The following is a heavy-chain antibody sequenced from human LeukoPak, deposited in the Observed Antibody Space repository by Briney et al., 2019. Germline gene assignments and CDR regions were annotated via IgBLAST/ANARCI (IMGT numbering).Heavy chain of an antibody. CDR2: IWYDGSNK. J-gene: IGHJ3*02. CDR3: ARERPWDYGAFDI. V-gene: IGHV3-33*01. D-gene: IGHD4-17*01. Sequence: GGSLRLSCAASGFTLSSYGMHWVRQAPGKGLEWVAVIWYDGSNKYYADSVKGRFTISRDNSKNTLYLQMNSLRAEDTAVYYCARERPWDYGAFDIWGQGTMVTVSS. CDR1: GFTLSSYG.